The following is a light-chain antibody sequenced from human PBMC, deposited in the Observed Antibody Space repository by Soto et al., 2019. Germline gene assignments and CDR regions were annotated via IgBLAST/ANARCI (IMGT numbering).Light chain of an antibody. CDR2: ENN. V-gene: IGLV6-57*02. J-gene: IGLJ1*01. CDR1: SGSIASNY. CDR3: VSFTSSTTYV. Sequence: NFMLTQPHSVSESPGKTVTISCTGSSGSIASNYVQWYQQRPGSAPTTVISENNQRPSGVPDRFSGSIDSSSNSASLTISGLKTEDEADYYCVSFTSSTTYVFGSGTKLTVL.